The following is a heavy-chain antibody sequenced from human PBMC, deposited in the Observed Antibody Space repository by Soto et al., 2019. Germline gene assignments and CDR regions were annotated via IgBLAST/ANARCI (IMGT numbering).Heavy chain of an antibody. Sequence: EVQLVESGGALVQPGGSLRLSCAASGFTFSAYYMDWVRQAPGKGLEWVGLIRSKAESYTTEYAASVRGRFTISRDDSKNVPFLQSNSLTTEDRAIYDSCDCGHTNFDCWGRGTLVTVSS. CDR1: GFTFSAYY. J-gene: IGHJ4*02. CDR3: CDCGHTNFDC. V-gene: IGHV3-72*01. CDR2: IRSKAESYTT. D-gene: IGHD2-21*01.